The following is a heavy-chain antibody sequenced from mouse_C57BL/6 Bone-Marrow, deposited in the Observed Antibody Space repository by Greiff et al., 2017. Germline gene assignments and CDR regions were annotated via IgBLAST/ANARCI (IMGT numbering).Heavy chain of an antibody. Sequence: VQLQQSGPGLVQPSQSLSITCTVSGFSLTSYGVHWVRPSPGKGLEWLGVIWSGGSTDYNAAFISRLSISKDNSKSQVFFKMNSLQADDTAIYYCASLIYDGYYSAMDYWGQGTSVTVSS. CDR1: GFSLTSYG. CDR3: ASLIYDGYYSAMDY. V-gene: IGHV2-2*01. D-gene: IGHD2-3*01. CDR2: IWSGGST. J-gene: IGHJ4*01.